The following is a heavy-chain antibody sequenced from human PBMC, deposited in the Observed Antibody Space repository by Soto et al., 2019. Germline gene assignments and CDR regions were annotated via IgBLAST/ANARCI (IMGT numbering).Heavy chain of an antibody. CDR1: GGSISSYY. CDR3: ARGRGLRYGGDYFDY. Sequence: QVQLQESGPGLVKPSETLSLTCTVSGGSISSYYWSWIRQPAGKGLEWIGRIYTSGSTNYNPSLKRRVTMAVDTSKNQCHLKLSSVTAADTAVYYCARGRGLRYGGDYFDYWGQGTLVTVSS. CDR2: IYTSGST. D-gene: IGHD2-21*01. V-gene: IGHV4-4*07. J-gene: IGHJ4*02.